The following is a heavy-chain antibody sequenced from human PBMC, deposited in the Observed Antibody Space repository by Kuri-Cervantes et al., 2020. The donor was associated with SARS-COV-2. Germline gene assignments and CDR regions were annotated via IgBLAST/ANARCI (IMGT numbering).Heavy chain of an antibody. J-gene: IGHJ6*04. CDR3: AARLYRYCSSTSCYGLDV. CDR1: GDPMSSGNYY. CDR2: IYTTGTT. Sequence: SETLSLTCTVSGDPMSSGNYYWSWIRQPAGKGLEWIGHIYTTGTTNYNPSLKSRVSISVDKSKSQFSLKLSSVTAADTAVYYCAARLYRYCSSTSCYGLDVWGKGTTVTVSS. D-gene: IGHD2-2*01. V-gene: IGHV4-61*09.